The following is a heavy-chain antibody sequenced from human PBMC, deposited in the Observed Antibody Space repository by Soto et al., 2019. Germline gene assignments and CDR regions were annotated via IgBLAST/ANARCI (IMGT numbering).Heavy chain of an antibody. CDR2: ISSRSSLI. D-gene: IGHD6-19*01. J-gene: IGHJ5*02. V-gene: IGHV3-21*06. CDR3: ARERGEYDSGWYIDR. Sequence: SLRLSCAASGFSFSIHSFNLVGHAPWQGLEWVAYISSRSSLILYADSVRGRFVISRDNALNSLYLQMNSPRDEDTAIYYCARERGEYDSGWYIDRWGQGTPVTVSS. CDR1: GFSFSIHS.